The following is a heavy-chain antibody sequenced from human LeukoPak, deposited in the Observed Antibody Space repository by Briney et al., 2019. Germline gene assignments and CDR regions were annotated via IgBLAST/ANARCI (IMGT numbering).Heavy chain of an antibody. CDR2: INHSGST. V-gene: IGHV4-34*01. Sequence: SETLSLTCAIYGGSFSGYYWSWIRQPPGKGLEWIGEINHSGSTNYNPPLKSRVTISVDTSKNQFSLKLSSVTAADTAVYYCARVSRLRGIAAAANGDYWGQGTLVTVSS. J-gene: IGHJ4*02. CDR3: ARVSRLRGIAAAANGDY. D-gene: IGHD6-13*01. CDR1: GGSFSGYY.